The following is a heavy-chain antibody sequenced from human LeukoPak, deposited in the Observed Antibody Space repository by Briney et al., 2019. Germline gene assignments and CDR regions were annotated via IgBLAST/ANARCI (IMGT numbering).Heavy chain of an antibody. J-gene: IGHJ4*02. CDR3: AREYSSSGLAFDY. CDR1: GDSVSSNSTA. V-gene: IGHV6-1*01. Sequence: SQTLSLACAISGDSVSSNSTAWNWIRQSPSRGLEWLERTYYRSKWYNDYALSVKSRITINPDTSKNQFSLQLNSVTPEDTAVYYCAREYSSSGLAFDYWGQGTLVTVSS. D-gene: IGHD6-19*01. CDR2: TYYRSKWYN.